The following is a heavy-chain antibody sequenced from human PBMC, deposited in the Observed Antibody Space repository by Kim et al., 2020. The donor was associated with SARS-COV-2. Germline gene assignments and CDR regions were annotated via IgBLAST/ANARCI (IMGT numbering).Heavy chain of an antibody. CDR3: ARDWAAAGHYYYGMDV. J-gene: IGHJ6*02. CDR1: GFTVSSNY. CDR2: IYSGGST. Sequence: GGSLRLSCAASGFTVSSNYMSWVRQAPGKGLEWVSVIYSGGSTYYADSVKGRFTISRDNSKNTLYLQMNSLRAEDTAVYYCARDWAAAGHYYYGMDVWGQGTTVTVSS. V-gene: IGHV3-53*01. D-gene: IGHD6-13*01.